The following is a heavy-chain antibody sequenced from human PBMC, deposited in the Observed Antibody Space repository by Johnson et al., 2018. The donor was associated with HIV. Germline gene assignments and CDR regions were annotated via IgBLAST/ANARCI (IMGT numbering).Heavy chain of an antibody. CDR2: IWYDGSNK. CDR3: AREGEVGRAFDI. J-gene: IGHJ3*02. Sequence: QVQLVESGGGLVKPGGSLRLSCAASGFTFSSYGMHWVRQAPGKGLEWVALIWYDGSNKYYADSVKGRFTISRDNSKNTLYLQMNSLRAEDTAVYYCAREGEVGRAFDIWGQGTMVTVSS. D-gene: IGHD3-16*01. CDR1: GFTFSSYG. V-gene: IGHV3-30*02.